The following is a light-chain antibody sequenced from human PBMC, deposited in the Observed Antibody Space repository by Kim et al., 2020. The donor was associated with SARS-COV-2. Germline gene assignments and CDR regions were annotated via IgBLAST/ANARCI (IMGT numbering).Light chain of an antibody. CDR2: DAS. CDR1: QSVSTN. V-gene: IGKV3D-15*01. Sequence: SPGERATLSCRASQSVSTNLAWYQQKPGQAPSLLIYDASTRATGIPARFSGSGSGTEFTLPISSLQSEDFAVYYCQQYNNLRTFGQGTKVDIK. CDR3: QQYNNLRT. J-gene: IGKJ1*01.